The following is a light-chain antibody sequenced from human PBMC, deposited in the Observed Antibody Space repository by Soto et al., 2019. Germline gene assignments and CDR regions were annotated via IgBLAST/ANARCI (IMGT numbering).Light chain of an antibody. CDR2: AAS. J-gene: IGKJ1*01. Sequence: DVQVTQSPASLSASVGDRVNISCRTSRGIYNYLAWYQQKSGQIPKLLINAASSLQSGVPSRFSGSGSGTDFTLSISSLQPEDVATYYCQTYDSAPRTFGQGTKVEIK. V-gene: IGKV1-27*01. CDR3: QTYDSAPRT. CDR1: RGIYNY.